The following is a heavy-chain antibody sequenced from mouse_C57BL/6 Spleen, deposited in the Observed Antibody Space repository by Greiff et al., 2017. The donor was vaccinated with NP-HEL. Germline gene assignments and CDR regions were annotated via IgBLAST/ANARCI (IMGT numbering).Heavy chain of an antibody. D-gene: IGHD2-4*01. V-gene: IGHV1-19*01. CDR1: GYTFTDYY. CDR2: INPYNGGT. Sequence: EVKLVESGPVLVKPGASVKMSCKASGYTFTDYYMNWVKQSHGKSLEWIGVINPYNGGTSYNQKFKGKATLTVDKSSSTAYMELNSLTSEDSAVYYCARRDDSPFAYWGQGTLVTVSA. CDR3: ARRDDSPFAY. J-gene: IGHJ3*01.